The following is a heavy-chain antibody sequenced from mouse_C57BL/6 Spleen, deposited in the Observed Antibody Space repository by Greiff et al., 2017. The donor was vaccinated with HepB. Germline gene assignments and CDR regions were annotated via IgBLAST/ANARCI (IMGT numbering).Heavy chain of an antibody. CDR2: ISSGSSTI. V-gene: IGHV5-17*01. CDR1: GFTFSDYG. Sequence: EVMLVESGGGLVKPGGSLKLSYAASGFTFSDYGMHWVRQAPEKGLEWVAYISSGSSTIYYADTVKGRFTISRDNAKNTLFLQMTSLRSEDTAMYYCARGTTVEEGFAYWGQGTLVTVSA. CDR3: ARGTTVEEGFAY. D-gene: IGHD1-1*01. J-gene: IGHJ3*01.